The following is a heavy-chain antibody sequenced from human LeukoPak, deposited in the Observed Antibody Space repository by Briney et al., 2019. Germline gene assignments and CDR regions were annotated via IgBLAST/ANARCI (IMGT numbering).Heavy chain of an antibody. D-gene: IGHD3-22*01. CDR2: IYYSGST. CDR1: GGSISSYY. CDR3: ASGVGYYDGSGPFDY. J-gene: IGHJ4*02. V-gene: IGHV4-39*01. Sequence: PSETLSLTCTVSGGSISSYYWGWIRQPPGKGLEWIGSIYYSGSTYYNPSLKSRVTISVDTSKNQFSLKLSSVTAADTAVYYCASGVGYYDGSGPFDYWGQGTLVTVSS.